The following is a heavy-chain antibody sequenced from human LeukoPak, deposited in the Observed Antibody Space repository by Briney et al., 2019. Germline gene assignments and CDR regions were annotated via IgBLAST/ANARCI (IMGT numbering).Heavy chain of an antibody. J-gene: IGHJ4*02. CDR1: GFTFSSYG. V-gene: IGHV3-30*03. D-gene: IGHD1-1*01. Sequence: GGSLRLSCAASGFTFSSYGMHWVRQAPGKGLEWVAVISYDGGNKYYADSVKGRFTISRDNSRNTLYLQMNSLRTEDTAMYYCARGQQLVILGLFDYWGQGTLVTVSS. CDR2: ISYDGGNK. CDR3: ARGQQLVILGLFDY.